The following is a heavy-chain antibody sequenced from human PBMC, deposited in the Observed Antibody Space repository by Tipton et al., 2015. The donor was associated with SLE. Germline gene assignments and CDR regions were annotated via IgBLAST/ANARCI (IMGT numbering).Heavy chain of an antibody. CDR3: AKGDGGSWWGTDY. V-gene: IGHV3-30*02. D-gene: IGHD3-16*01. J-gene: IGHJ4*02. Sequence: SLRLSCAASGFDFSGYGMHWVRQTPDKGLEWVAFIRYDGSKTFLADSVKGRFTISRDNSRNTLYLQMNSLRPEATAMYYCAKGDGGSWWGTDYWGQGTLATVSS. CDR2: IRYDGSKT. CDR1: GFDFSGYG.